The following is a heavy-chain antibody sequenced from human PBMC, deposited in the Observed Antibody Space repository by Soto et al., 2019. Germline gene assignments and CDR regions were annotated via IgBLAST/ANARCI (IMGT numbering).Heavy chain of an antibody. V-gene: IGHV3-33*01. Sequence: QVQLVESGGGVVQPGRSLRLSCAASGFPFSPYGMHWVRQAPGKGLEWVALIYFDGSNKYYSDYVKGLFTISRDNSNNTLYLQMTSLRAEDTATYYCVRAIWDTSGWYFDYWGQGALVTVSS. CDR1: GFPFSPYG. CDR2: IYFDGSNK. J-gene: IGHJ4*02. D-gene: IGHD6-19*01. CDR3: VRAIWDTSGWYFDY.